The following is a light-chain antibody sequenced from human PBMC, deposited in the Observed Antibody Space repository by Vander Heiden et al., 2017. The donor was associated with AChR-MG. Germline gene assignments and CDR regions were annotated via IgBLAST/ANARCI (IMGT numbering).Light chain of an antibody. Sequence: DIQITQSPSSLSASVGDRVTISCRASPSISSYLNWYQQKPGRAPKLLIYGITSRQSGVPSRFSGSQSGTDFTLTISNLQPEDSAAYYCQQRGSVSPTFGQGSRVEI. J-gene: IGKJ1*01. V-gene: IGKV1-39*01. CDR1: PSISSY. CDR3: QQRGSVSPT. CDR2: GIT.